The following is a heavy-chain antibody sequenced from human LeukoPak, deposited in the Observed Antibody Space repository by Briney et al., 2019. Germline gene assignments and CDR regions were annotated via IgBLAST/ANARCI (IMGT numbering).Heavy chain of an antibody. CDR1: GFTFSSYS. V-gene: IGHV3-21*04. CDR3: AKAGEGYCSSSRRPTSDY. D-gene: IGHD2-2*01. CDR2: IGSSSSYI. Sequence: SGGSLRLSCAASGFTFSSYSMNWVRQAPGKGLEWVSSIGSSSSYIYYADSVKGRFTISRDNSKNTLYLQMNSLRPEDTAVYYCAKAGEGYCSSSRRPTSDYWGQGTLVTVSS. J-gene: IGHJ4*02.